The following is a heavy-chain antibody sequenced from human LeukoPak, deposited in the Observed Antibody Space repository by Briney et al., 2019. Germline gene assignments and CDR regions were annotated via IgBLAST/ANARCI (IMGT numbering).Heavy chain of an antibody. CDR1: GFTFSSYA. CDR2: ISGSGGST. J-gene: IGHJ4*02. Sequence: GGSLRLSCAASGFTFSSYAMSWVRQAPGKGLEWVSAISGSGGSTYYADSVKGWFTISRDNSKNTLYLQMNSLRAEDTAVYYCAKDQEYSSGWADFDYWGQGTLVTVSS. D-gene: IGHD6-19*01. V-gene: IGHV3-23*01. CDR3: AKDQEYSSGWADFDY.